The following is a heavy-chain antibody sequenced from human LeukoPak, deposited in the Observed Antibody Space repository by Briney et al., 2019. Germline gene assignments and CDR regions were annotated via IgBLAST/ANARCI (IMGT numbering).Heavy chain of an antibody. J-gene: IGHJ5*02. V-gene: IGHV3-23*01. CDR1: GFTFSSYG. D-gene: IGHD3-22*01. CDR3: AKDLDSSGYYYGWFDP. CDR2: ISGSGGST. Sequence: GGALRLSCAASGFTFSSYGMSWVRQAPGKGLEWVSAISGSGGSTYYADSMKGRFTLSRDNAKNTLYLQMNSLRVADTAVYYCAKDLDSSGYYYGWFDPWGQGTLVTVSS.